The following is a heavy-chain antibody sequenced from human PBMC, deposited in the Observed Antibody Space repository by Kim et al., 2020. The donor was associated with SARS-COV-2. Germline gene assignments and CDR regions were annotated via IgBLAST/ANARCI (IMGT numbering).Heavy chain of an antibody. CDR2: IYYSGST. J-gene: IGHJ4*02. D-gene: IGHD2-15*01. Sequence: SETLSLTCTVSGGSISSYYWSWIRQPPGKGLEWIGYIYYSGSTNYNPSLKSRVTISVDTSKNQFSLKLSSVTAADTAVYYCARRGLGYCSGGRCYSAFDYWGQGTLVTVSS. CDR3: ARRGLGYCSGGRCYSAFDY. CDR1: GGSISSYY. V-gene: IGHV4-59*08.